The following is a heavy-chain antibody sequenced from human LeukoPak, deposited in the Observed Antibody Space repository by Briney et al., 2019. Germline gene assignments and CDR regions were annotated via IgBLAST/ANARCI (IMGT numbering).Heavy chain of an antibody. CDR2: IYTSGGT. J-gene: IGHJ4*02. D-gene: IGHD6-13*01. Sequence: SETLSLTCTVSGGSISSYYWSWIRQPAGKGLEWIGRIYTSGGTNYNPSLKSRVTMSVDTSKHQFSLKLSPVTAADTAVYYCARFSSIAAAFDYWGQGTLVTVSS. CDR3: ARFSSIAAAFDY. CDR1: GGSISSYY. V-gene: IGHV4-4*07.